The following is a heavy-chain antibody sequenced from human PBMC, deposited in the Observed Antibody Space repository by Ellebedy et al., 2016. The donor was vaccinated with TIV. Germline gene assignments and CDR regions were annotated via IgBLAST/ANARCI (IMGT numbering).Heavy chain of an antibody. CDR2: INPNSGVT. D-gene: IGHD3-10*01. V-gene: IGHV1-2*02. Sequence: ASVKVSCKASGYTFTGYYMHCVCEAPGQGLEWMGWINPNSGVTNSAQKFQGRVTMTRDTSISTAYMELSRLRSDDTAVYYCARDLFTIVRGVISYDDFDIWGQGTMVTVSS. J-gene: IGHJ3*02. CDR3: ARDLFTIVRGVISYDDFDI. CDR1: GYTFTGYY.